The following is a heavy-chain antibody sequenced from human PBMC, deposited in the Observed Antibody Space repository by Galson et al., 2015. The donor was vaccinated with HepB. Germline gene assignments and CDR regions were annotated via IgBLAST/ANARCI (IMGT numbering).Heavy chain of an antibody. J-gene: IGHJ4*02. D-gene: IGHD5-18*01. CDR2: IYWDDDK. V-gene: IGHV2-5*02. CDR1: GFSLSTSGVG. CDR3: AQQKYSYGKFDY. Sequence: PALVKPTQTLTLTCTFSGFSLSTSGVGVGWIRQPPGKALEWLALIYWDDDKRYSPSLKGRLTITKDTSKNQVVLTMTNMDPVDTATYYCAQQKYSYGKFDYWGQGTLVTVSS.